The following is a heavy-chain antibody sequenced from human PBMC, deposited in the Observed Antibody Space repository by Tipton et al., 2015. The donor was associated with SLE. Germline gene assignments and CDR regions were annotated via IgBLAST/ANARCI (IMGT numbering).Heavy chain of an antibody. V-gene: IGHV4-30-2*01. CDR3: ARRELYYYYYMDV. J-gene: IGHJ6*03. D-gene: IGHD1-26*01. CDR2: IYHSGST. Sequence: TLSLTCAVSGGSISSGGYSWSWIRQPPGKGLEWIGYIYHSGSTYYNPSLKSRVTISVDRSKNQFSLKLSSVTAEDTAVYYCARRELYYYYYMDVWGKGTTVTVSS. CDR1: GGSISSGGYS.